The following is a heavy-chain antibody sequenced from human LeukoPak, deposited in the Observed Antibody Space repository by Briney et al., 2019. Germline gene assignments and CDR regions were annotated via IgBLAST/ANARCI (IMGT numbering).Heavy chain of an antibody. CDR3: ARVGRGLFSMDV. V-gene: IGHV3-48*02. CDR1: GFTFSGFG. Sequence: GGSLRLSCATSGFTFSGFGMNWVRQAPGKGLDWVAYINYSGREIYYADSVEGRLTISRDSAKGSLYLQMNSLRDEDTAVYYCARVGRGLFSMDVWGQGTTVTASS. D-gene: IGHD3-10*01. J-gene: IGHJ6*02. CDR2: INYSGREI.